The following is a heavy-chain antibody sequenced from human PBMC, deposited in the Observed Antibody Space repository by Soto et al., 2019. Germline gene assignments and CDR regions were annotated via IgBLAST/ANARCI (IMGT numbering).Heavy chain of an antibody. J-gene: IGHJ6*03. D-gene: IGHD6-6*01. CDR1: GGSFSGYY. V-gene: IGHV4-34*01. CDR2: INHSGST. Sequence: SETLSLTCAVYGGSFSGYYWSWIRQPPGKGLEWIGEINHSGSTNYNPSLKSRVTISVDTSKNQFSLKLSSVTAADTAVYYCALSSSYYYYYYMDVWGKGTTVTVSS. CDR3: ALSSSYYYYYYMDV.